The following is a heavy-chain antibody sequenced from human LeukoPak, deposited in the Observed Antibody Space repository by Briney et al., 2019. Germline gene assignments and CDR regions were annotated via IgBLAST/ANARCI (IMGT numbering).Heavy chain of an antibody. Sequence: PSETLSLTCTVSGGSISNYYWSWIRQPPGKGLVWIGFIHSNGIANYNRSLNSRASISRDTSRSQVSLKLSSVTAADTAVYYCASSNLGSLGQFDSWGQGTLVTVSS. J-gene: IGHJ5*01. CDR1: GGSISNYY. CDR2: IHSNGIA. D-gene: IGHD3-10*01. CDR3: ASSNLGSLGQFDS. V-gene: IGHV4-59*01.